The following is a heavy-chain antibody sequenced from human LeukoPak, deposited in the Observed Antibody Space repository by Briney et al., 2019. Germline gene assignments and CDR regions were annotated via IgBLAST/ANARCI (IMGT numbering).Heavy chain of an antibody. CDR1: GFTLSSFA. V-gene: IGHV3-66*02. J-gene: IGHJ5*02. Sequence: GGSLRLSCEASGFTLSSFAMHWVRQAPGKGLEWVSVIYSGGSTYYADSVKGRFTISRDNSKNTLYLQMNSLRAEDTAVYYCARVSHSDNWFDPWGQGTLVTVSS. D-gene: IGHD5-18*01. CDR2: IYSGGST. CDR3: ARVSHSDNWFDP.